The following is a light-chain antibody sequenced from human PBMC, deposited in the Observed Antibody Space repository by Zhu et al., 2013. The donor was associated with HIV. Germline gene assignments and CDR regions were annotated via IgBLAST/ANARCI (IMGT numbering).Light chain of an antibody. CDR3: QQYSDYSVT. CDR1: QGIRND. V-gene: IGKV1-6*01. CDR2: AAS. J-gene: IGKJ4*01. Sequence: AIQMTQSPSSLSASVGDRVTITCRASQGIRNDLGWYQQKPGKAPNLLIYAASTLQSGVPSRFSGSGSGTDFTLTISSLQPEDFATYYCQQYSDYSVTFGRGTKV.